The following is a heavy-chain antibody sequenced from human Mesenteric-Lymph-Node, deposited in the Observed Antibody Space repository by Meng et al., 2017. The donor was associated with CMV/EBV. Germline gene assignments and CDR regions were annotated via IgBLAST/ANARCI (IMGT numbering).Heavy chain of an antibody. Sequence: CAASGFTFSSYAMSWVRQAPGKGLEWVSTISGSGGSTYSADSVKGRFTISRDNSKNTLYLQMNSLRVEDTAVYYCAKDRIAAAGYFDSWGQGTLVTVSS. D-gene: IGHD6-13*01. J-gene: IGHJ4*02. V-gene: IGHV3-23*01. CDR2: ISGSGGST. CDR3: AKDRIAAAGYFDS. CDR1: GFTFSSYA.